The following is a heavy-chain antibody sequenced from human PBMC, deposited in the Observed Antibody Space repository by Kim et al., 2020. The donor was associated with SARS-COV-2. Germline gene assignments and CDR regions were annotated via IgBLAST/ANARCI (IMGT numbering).Heavy chain of an antibody. D-gene: IGHD6-19*01. Sequence: SVKVSCKASGGTFSSYAISWVRQAPGQGLEWMGGIIPIFGTANYAQKFQGRVTITADESTSTAYMELSSLRSEDTAVYYCARAFLGIAVDGAGMDVWGHGATVTVSS. J-gene: IGHJ6*02. CDR1: GGTFSSYA. CDR3: ARAFLGIAVDGAGMDV. CDR2: IIPIFGTA. V-gene: IGHV1-69*13.